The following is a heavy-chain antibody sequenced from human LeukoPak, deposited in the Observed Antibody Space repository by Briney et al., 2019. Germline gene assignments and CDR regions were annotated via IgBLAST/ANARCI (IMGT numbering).Heavy chain of an antibody. Sequence: TGESLKISCKTSGYTFTSYWIGWERQTPRKGLECMGVIFPRDSDVRYSPSFQGQVTISADKSTNTAYLHWGSLKASDSAMYGMDVWGPGTTVTVSS. CDR2: IFPRDSDV. CDR3: DV. V-gene: IGHV5-51*01. J-gene: IGHJ6*02. CDR1: GYTFTSYW.